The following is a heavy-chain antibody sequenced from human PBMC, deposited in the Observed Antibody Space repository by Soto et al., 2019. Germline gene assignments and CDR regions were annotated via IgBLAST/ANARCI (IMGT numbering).Heavy chain of an antibody. D-gene: IGHD2-2*01. V-gene: IGHV1-69*13. CDR3: AHVPGFCFRPSCYFELGGFAP. J-gene: IGHJ5*02. Sequence: SVKVSCKASGGTFSRYAIIWVRQAPGQGLEWMGGIIPIFRTANYAQKFQGRVTIAADESTSTAYMELSSLRSEDTAVYYCAHVPGFCFRPSCYFELGGFAPGGQGPLVTVSS. CDR1: GGTFSRYA. CDR2: IIPIFRTA.